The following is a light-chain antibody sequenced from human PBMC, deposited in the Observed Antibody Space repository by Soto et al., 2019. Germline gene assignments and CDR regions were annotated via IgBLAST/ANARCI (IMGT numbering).Light chain of an antibody. V-gene: IGKV1-12*01. CDR2: EAS. CDR3: QHANIFPIT. CDR1: QGIGSW. J-gene: IGKJ5*01. Sequence: DLQMTQSPSSVSASVGERVTITCRASQGIGSWLAWYQQKPGKAPKLLIYEASSLQSGVPSRFSGSGSATDFTLTISSLQPDDFATYYCQHANIFPITFGQGTRLEIK.